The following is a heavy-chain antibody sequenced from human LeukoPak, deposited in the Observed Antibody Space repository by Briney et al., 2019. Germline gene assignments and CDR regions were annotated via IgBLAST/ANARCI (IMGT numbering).Heavy chain of an antibody. CDR1: GGSFSGYY. D-gene: IGHD5-12*01. CDR2: INHSGST. J-gene: IGHJ6*03. V-gene: IGHV4-34*01. Sequence: SETLSLTCAVYGGSFSGYYWSWIRQPPGKGLEWIGEINHSGSTNYNPSLKSRVTISVDTSKNQFSLKLSSVTAADTAVYYCATRGYSGYDQYYYYYYYMDVWGKGTTVTVSS. CDR3: ATRGYSGYDQYYYYYYYMDV.